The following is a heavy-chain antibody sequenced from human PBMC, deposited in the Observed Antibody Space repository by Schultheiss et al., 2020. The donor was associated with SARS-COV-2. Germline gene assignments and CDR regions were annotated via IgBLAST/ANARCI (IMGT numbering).Heavy chain of an antibody. CDR1: GGSFSGYY. V-gene: IGHV4-34*01. CDR3: ARHADGHNHFDY. D-gene: IGHD5-24*01. Sequence: SQTLSLTCAVYGGSFSGYYWSWIRQPPGKGLEWIGEINHSGSTNYNPSLKSRVTISVDKSKNQFSLKLSPVTAADTAVYYCARHADGHNHFDYWGQGALVTVSS. J-gene: IGHJ4*02. CDR2: INHSGST.